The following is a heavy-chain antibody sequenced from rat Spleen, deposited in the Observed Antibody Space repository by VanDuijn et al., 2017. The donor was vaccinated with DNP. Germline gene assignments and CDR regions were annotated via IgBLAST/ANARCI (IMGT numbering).Heavy chain of an antibody. CDR3: TRGRDYFDY. CDR1: GFTFSAYA. J-gene: IGHJ2*01. Sequence: EVQLVESGGGLVQPGRSLKLSCVDSGFTFSAYAMAWVRQTPKEGLEWVATVSYDGSRTFYRDFVKGRFTISRDNAKSTLYLHMNSLRSEDTATYFCTRGRDYFDYWGQGVMVTVSS. CDR2: VSYDGSRT. V-gene: IGHV5-17*01.